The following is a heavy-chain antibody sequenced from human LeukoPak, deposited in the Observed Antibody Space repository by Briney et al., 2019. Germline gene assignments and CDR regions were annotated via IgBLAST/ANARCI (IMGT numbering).Heavy chain of an antibody. CDR1: GFTFSNYA. D-gene: IGHD6-13*01. Sequence: PGGSLRLSCEASGFTFSNYAMSWVHQAPGKGLEWVSGICGHGISIYYADSVKGRFTISRDNSKNTLYLQMNSLRAEDTAVYYCAKFRGIAGDWFDPWGQGTLVTVSS. CDR3: AKFRGIAGDWFDP. V-gene: IGHV3-23*01. CDR2: ICGHGISI. J-gene: IGHJ5*02.